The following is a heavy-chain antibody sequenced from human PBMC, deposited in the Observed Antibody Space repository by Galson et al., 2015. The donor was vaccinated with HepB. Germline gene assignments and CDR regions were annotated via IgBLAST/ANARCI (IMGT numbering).Heavy chain of an antibody. D-gene: IGHD6-13*01. CDR2: ISYDGSNK. V-gene: IGHV3-30*18. Sequence: SLRLSCAASGFTFSSYGMHWVRQAPGKGLEWVAVISYDGSNKYYADSVKGRFTISRDNSKNTLYLQMNSLRAEDTAEYYCAKGSWYRKYYYYYGMDVRGQGTTVTVSS. J-gene: IGHJ6*02. CDR3: AKGSWYRKYYYYYGMDV. CDR1: GFTFSSYG.